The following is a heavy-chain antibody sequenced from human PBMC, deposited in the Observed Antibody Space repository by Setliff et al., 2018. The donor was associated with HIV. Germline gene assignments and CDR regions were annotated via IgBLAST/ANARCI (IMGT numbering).Heavy chain of an antibody. CDR1: GDSITSNSYY. CDR2: INHSGST. CDR3: ARGTMVRGAYAY. D-gene: IGHD3-10*01. J-gene: IGHJ4*02. V-gene: IGHV4-39*07. Sequence: SETLSLTCTVSGDSITSNSYYWSWIRQPPGKGLEWIGEINHSGSTNHNPSLKSRVTISVDTSKNQFSLKLSSVTAADTAVYYCARGTMVRGAYAYWGQGTLVTVSS.